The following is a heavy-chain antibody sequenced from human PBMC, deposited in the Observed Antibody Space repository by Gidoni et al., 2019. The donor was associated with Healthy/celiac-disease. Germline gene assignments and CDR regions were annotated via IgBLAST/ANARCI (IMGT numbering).Heavy chain of an antibody. CDR3: ASAKYYYDSSGSPAPFDY. CDR2: IIPILGIA. CDR1: GGTFSSYA. J-gene: IGHJ4*02. V-gene: IGHV1-69*04. Sequence: QVQLVQSGAEVKKPGSSVKVSCKASGGTFSSYAISWVRQAPGQGLEWMGRIIPILGIANYAQKFQGRVTITADKSTSTAYMELSSLRSEDTAVYYCASAKYYYDSSGSPAPFDYWGQGTLVTVSS. D-gene: IGHD3-22*01.